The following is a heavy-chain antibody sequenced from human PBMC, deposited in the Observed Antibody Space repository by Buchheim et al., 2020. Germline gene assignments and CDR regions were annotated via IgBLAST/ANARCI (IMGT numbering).Heavy chain of an antibody. D-gene: IGHD6-13*01. V-gene: IGHV4-34*01. J-gene: IGHJ6*02. Sequence: QVQLQQWGAGLLKPSETLSLTCAVYGGSFSGYYWSWIRQPPGKGLEWIGEINHSGSTNYNPSLKSRVTISVDTSKNHFSLKLSSVTAADTAVYYCARAAAGIHYYYYYGMDVWGQGTT. CDR3: ARAAAGIHYYYYYGMDV. CDR2: INHSGST. CDR1: GGSFSGYY.